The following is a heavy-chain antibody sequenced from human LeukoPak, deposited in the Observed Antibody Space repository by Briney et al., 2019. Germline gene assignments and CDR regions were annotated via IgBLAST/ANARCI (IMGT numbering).Heavy chain of an antibody. D-gene: IGHD5-18*01. Sequence: GGSLRLSCAASGFTFSSYGMSWVRQAPGKGLEWVSGISSSGGSTYCADSVKGRFTISRDNSKNTLYLQMNSLRAEDTALYYCAKPRQNSYGYYFDYWGQGTLVTVSS. CDR2: ISSSGGST. J-gene: IGHJ4*02. V-gene: IGHV3-23*01. CDR1: GFTFSSYG. CDR3: AKPRQNSYGYYFDY.